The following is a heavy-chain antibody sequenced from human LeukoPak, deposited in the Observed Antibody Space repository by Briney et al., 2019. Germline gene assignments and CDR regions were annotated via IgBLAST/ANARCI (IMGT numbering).Heavy chain of an antibody. Sequence: SETLSLTCTVSGGSISSYYWSWIRQPPGKGLEWIGYIYYSGSTNYNPSLKSRVTIPVDTSKNQFSLKLSSVTAADTAVYYCASFFDYYDSSDGAFDIWGQGTMVTVSS. D-gene: IGHD3-22*01. V-gene: IGHV4-59*01. J-gene: IGHJ3*02. CDR2: IYYSGST. CDR3: ASFFDYYDSSDGAFDI. CDR1: GGSISSYY.